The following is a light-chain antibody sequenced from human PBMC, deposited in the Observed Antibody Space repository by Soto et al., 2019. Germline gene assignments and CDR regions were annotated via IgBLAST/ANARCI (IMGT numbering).Light chain of an antibody. CDR3: SSYTSSRTLYV. CDR2: DVS. J-gene: IGLJ1*01. CDR1: SSDVGTYDF. Sequence: QSVLTQPRSVSGSPGQSVTISCTGTSSDVGTYDFVSWYQQHPGKAPRLMIFDVSERPSGVPDRFSGSKSGNTASLTISGLQAEDEADYYCSSYTSSRTLYVFGTGTKVTVL. V-gene: IGLV2-18*02.